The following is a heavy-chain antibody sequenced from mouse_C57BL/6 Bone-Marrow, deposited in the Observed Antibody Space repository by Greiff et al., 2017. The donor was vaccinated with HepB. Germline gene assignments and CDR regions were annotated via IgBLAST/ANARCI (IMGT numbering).Heavy chain of an antibody. J-gene: IGHJ4*01. D-gene: IGHD2-5*01. Sequence: VQLQQSGAELVRPGTSVKMSCKASGYTFTNYWIGWAKQRPGHGLEWIGDIYPGGGYTNYNEKFKGKATLTADKSSSTAYMQFSSLTSEDYAIYYCARKSNYVYYAMDYWGQGTSVTVSS. CDR2: IYPGGGYT. V-gene: IGHV1-63*01. CDR1: GYTFTNYW. CDR3: ARKSNYVYYAMDY.